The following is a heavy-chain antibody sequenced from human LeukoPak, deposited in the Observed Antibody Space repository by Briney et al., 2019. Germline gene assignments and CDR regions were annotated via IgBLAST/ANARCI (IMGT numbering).Heavy chain of an antibody. D-gene: IGHD6-6*01. CDR2: INPNSGGT. V-gene: IGHV1-2*02. CDR3: AREPPVYSSSSGVIDY. J-gene: IGHJ4*02. CDR1: GYTFTSYG. Sequence: GASVKVSCKASGYTFTSYGISWVRQAPGQGLEWMGWINPNSGGTNYAQKFQGRVTMTRDTSISTAYMELSRLRSDDTAVYYCAREPPVYSSSSGVIDYWGQGTLVTVSS.